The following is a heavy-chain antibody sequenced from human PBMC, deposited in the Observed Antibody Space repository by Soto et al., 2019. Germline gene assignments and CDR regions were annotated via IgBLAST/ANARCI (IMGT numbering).Heavy chain of an antibody. CDR1: GGCFGTYA. J-gene: IGHJ6*02. Sequence: SVKVSCKASGGCFGTYAISWVRQAPGQGLEWMGGIIPIFGTPNYAQKFQGRVTITADRSTSTAYLELNSLRSEDTAVYYCAAPRTDGYKVPDPSTYYYYGLDVWGQGTTVTVSS. CDR2: IIPIFGTP. CDR3: AAPRTDGYKVPDPSTYYYYGLDV. V-gene: IGHV1-69*06. D-gene: IGHD5-12*01.